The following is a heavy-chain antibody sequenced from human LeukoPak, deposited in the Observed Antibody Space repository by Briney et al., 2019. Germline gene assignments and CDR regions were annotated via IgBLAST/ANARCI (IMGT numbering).Heavy chain of an antibody. Sequence: GGSLRLSCAASGFTVSSNYMSWVRQAPGKGLEWVSVIYSGGSAYYADSVKGRFTISRDNAKNSLYLQMNSLRAEDTAVYYCARVDGRYYYYYGMDVWGQGTTVTVSS. V-gene: IGHV3-66*01. J-gene: IGHJ6*02. D-gene: IGHD1-26*01. CDR1: GFTVSSNY. CDR3: ARVDGRYYYYYGMDV. CDR2: IYSGGSA.